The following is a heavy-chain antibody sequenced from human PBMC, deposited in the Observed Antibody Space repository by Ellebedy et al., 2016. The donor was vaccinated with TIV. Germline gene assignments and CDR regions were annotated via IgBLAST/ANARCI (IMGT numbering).Heavy chain of an antibody. CDR1: GLTFSTYV. V-gene: IGHV3-23*01. CDR2: INDNGNST. J-gene: IGHJ4*02. Sequence: GGSLRLSXVASGLTFSTYVMSWVRQAPGKGLECVSTINDNGNSTYFADSVKGRFTISRDNSKNTLYRQMNSLRAEDTGVYYCAKNVIRKRVAGLNDYWGQGTLVIVSS. D-gene: IGHD6-19*01. CDR3: AKNVIRKRVAGLNDY.